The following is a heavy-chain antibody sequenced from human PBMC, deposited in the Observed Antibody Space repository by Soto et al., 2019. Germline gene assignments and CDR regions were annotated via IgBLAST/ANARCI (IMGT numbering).Heavy chain of an antibody. CDR1: GYIFVNYG. CDR2: ISPYTGST. CDR3: VMVDNYGTPTPQDV. Sequence: QVQLVQSGAEVKKPVASVKVSCKASGYIFVNYGIDWVRQAPGQGPEWMGRISPYTGSTLSENEGHGRLPMTTDTSTSTAYMDLESLTSDDKSVSYGVMVDNYGTPTPQDVMGQGTTATVSS. V-gene: IGHV1-18*01. J-gene: IGHJ6*02. D-gene: IGHD5-12*01.